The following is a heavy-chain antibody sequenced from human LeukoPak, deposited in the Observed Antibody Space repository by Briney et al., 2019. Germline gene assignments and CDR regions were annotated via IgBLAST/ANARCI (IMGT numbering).Heavy chain of an antibody. D-gene: IGHD6-19*01. CDR3: ALLAVASDFDY. V-gene: IGHV3-48*03. CDR1: GFLFSIYE. J-gene: IGHJ4*02. CDR2: IGSSGTTR. Sequence: PGGSLRLSCAVSGFLFSIYEMNWVRQAPGKGLEWVSNIGSSGTTRYYADSVKGRFSISRDNAKNSLYLQMNSLRVEDTGVYYCALLAVASDFDYWGQGALVTVSS.